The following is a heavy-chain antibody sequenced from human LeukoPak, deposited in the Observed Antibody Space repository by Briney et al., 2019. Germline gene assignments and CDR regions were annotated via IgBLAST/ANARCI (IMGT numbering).Heavy chain of an antibody. J-gene: IGHJ6*02. V-gene: IGHV3-21*01. Sequence: VGSPRLSRAASGFTSTTYSMNSVRQSPGQGLEWVSSISSSSSYIYYADSVKGRFTISRANADNSLYLQMNSLRAEDTAMYYCARAAAAAGTNYYFYGMDVWGQGTTVTVSS. CDR2: ISSSSSYI. CDR1: GFTSTTYS. D-gene: IGHD6-13*01. CDR3: ARAAAAAGTNYYFYGMDV.